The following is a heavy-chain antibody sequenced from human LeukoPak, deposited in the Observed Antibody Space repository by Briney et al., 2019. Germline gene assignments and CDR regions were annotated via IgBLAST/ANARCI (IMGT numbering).Heavy chain of an antibody. CDR1: GYTFTGYY. CDR3: ARRRIQLWPPAEFDY. D-gene: IGHD5-18*01. Sequence: GASVKVSFKATGYTFTGYYMHWVRQAPGQGLEWVGRINPNSGGTNYAQKFQGRVTMTRDTSISTAYMELSRLRSDDTAVYYCARRRIQLWPPAEFDYWGQGTLVTVSS. J-gene: IGHJ4*02. CDR2: INPNSGGT. V-gene: IGHV1-2*06.